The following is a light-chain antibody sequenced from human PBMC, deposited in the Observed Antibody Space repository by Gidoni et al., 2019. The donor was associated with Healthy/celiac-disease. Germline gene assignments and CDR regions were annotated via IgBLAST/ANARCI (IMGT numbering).Light chain of an antibody. CDR1: QSISSY. J-gene: IGKJ2*01. Sequence: DIQKTKPPSSLSASVGDRVTITCRASQSISSYLNWYQQKPGKAPKLLIYAASSLQSGVPSRFSGSGSGTDFTLTISSLQPEDFATYYCQQSYSTLVTFGQGTKLEIK. CDR2: AAS. V-gene: IGKV1-39*01. CDR3: QQSYSTLVT.